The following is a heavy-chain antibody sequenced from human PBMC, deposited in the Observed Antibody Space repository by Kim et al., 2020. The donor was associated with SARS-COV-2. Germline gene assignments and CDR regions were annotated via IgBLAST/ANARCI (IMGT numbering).Heavy chain of an antibody. Sequence: SVKVSCKASGGTFSSYTISWVRQAPGQGLEWMGRIIPILGIANYAQKFQGRVTITADKSTSTAYMELSSLRSEDTAGYYCASTYYYGSGTQTSTDYYYYGMDVWGQGTTVTVSS. CDR3: ASTYYYGSGTQTSTDYYYYGMDV. CDR2: IIPILGIA. CDR1: GGTFSSYT. J-gene: IGHJ6*02. V-gene: IGHV1-69*02. D-gene: IGHD3-10*01.